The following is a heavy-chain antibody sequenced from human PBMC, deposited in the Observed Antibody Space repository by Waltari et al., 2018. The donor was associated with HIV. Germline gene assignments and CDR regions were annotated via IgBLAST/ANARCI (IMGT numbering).Heavy chain of an antibody. CDR3: AISSWTHYLFDY. V-gene: IGHV3-23*01. CDR1: GFPFSSYA. D-gene: IGHD6-13*01. CDR2: ISGSVVSS. J-gene: IGHJ4*02. Sequence: EVQLLESGGGLVQHGRSLRLSYGASGFPFSSYAMRWVRQDPGEGMEWVSSISGSVVSSYYADSVKGRFSLSRESATNTLFLHMNSRRAEDTDVYHCAISSWTHYLFDYWGQGTLVTVSS.